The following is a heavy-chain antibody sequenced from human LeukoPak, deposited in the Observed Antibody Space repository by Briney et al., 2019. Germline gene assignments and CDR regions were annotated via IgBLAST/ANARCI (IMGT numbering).Heavy chain of an antibody. CDR3: ARVLAYYDSSGSYGMDV. CDR2: IKQDGSEK. J-gene: IGHJ6*02. Sequence: GGSLRLSCAASNFIFSSSWMSWVRQAPGKGLEWVANIKQDGSEKYYVDSVKGRFTISRDNAKNSLYLQMNSLRAEDTAVYYCARVLAYYDSSGSYGMDVWGQGTTVTVSS. D-gene: IGHD3-22*01. V-gene: IGHV3-7*03. CDR1: NFIFSSSW.